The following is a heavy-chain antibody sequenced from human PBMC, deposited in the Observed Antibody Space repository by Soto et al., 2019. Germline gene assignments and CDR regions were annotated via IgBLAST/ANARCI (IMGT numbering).Heavy chain of an antibody. CDR3: ARDPGEWELPHNWFDP. D-gene: IGHD1-26*01. J-gene: IGHJ5*02. V-gene: IGHV3-33*01. Sequence: GGSLRLSCAASGFTFSSYGMHWVRQAPGKGLEWVAVIWYDGSNKYYADSVKGRFTISRDNSKNTLYLQMNSLRAEDTAVYYCARDPGEWELPHNWFDPWGQGTLVTVSS. CDR1: GFTFSSYG. CDR2: IWYDGSNK.